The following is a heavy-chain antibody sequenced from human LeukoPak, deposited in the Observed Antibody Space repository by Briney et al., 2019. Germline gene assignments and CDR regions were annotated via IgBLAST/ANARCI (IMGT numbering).Heavy chain of an antibody. CDR1: GFTLSSYL. J-gene: IGHJ4*02. CDR2: IKQDGSEK. D-gene: IGHD3-10*01. V-gene: IGHV3-7*01. Sequence: PGGSLRLSCAASGFTLSSYLMSWVRQAPGKGLEWVANIKQDGSEKYYVDSVKGRFTISRDNDKNSLYLQMNSLRAEDTAVSYCASDAGFSGRNSNGNFDYWGQGTLVTVSS. CDR3: ASDAGFSGRNSNGNFDY.